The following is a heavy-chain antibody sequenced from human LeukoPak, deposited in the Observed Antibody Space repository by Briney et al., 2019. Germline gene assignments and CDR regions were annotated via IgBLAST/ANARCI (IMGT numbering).Heavy chain of an antibody. V-gene: IGHV3-23*01. CDR3: AKNKLGYGDYYYGMDV. J-gene: IGHJ6*02. CDR1: GFTFSSYA. CDR2: ISGSGGST. D-gene: IGHD4-17*01. Sequence: PGGSLRLSCAASGFTFSSYAMSWVRQAPGKGLEWVSAISGSGGSTYYADSVKDRFTISRDNSKNTLYLQMNSLRAEDTAVYYCAKNKLGYGDYYYGMDVWGQGTTVTVSS.